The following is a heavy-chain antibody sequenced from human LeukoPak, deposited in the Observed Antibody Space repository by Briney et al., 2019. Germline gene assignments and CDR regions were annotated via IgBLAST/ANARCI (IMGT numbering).Heavy chain of an antibody. CDR1: GGSVSSGSYY. CDR2: ISYSGST. D-gene: IGHD3-16*01. V-gene: IGHV4-61*01. CDR3: ARGGQLWPRDDY. Sequence: SETLSLTCTVSGGSVSSGSYYWSWIRQPPGKGLEWIGYISYSGSTNYNPSLKSRVTISADTSKNQFSLKLSSVTAADTAVYYCARGGQLWPRDDYWGQGTLVTASS. J-gene: IGHJ4*02.